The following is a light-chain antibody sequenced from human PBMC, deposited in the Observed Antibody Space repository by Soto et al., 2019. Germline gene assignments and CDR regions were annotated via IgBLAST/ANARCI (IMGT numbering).Light chain of an antibody. Sequence: DIKMTQSPSTLSGSVGDRVTITCRASQSISSWLAWYQQKPGKAPKLLIYNASTLKSGVPSRFSGSGYWTEFILTISSLQPDDFATYYCQQFSLYWAFGQGTKVDIK. CDR1: QSISSW. CDR2: NAS. V-gene: IGKV1-5*03. CDR3: QQFSLYWA. J-gene: IGKJ1*01.